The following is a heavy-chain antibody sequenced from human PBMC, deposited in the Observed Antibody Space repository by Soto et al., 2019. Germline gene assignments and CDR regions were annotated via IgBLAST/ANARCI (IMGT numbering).Heavy chain of an antibody. CDR1: GYSCTSYW. CDR3: ARPGTTELRTYYYYGRGV. J-gene: IGHJ6*01. V-gene: IGHV5-51*01. Sequence: GESLKISCKGSGYSCTSYWIGWVRQMPGKGLEWMGIIYPGDSDTRYSPSFQGQVTISADKSISTAYLQWSSLKASDTAMYYCARPGTTELRTYYYYGRGVWGQETT. D-gene: IGHD1-1*01. CDR2: IYPGDSDT.